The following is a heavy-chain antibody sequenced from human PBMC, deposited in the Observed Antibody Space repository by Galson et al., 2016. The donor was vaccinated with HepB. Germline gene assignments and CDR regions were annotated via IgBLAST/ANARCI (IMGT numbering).Heavy chain of an antibody. CDR1: GFTLSDYW. CDR3: AKSVLEYDILTGYYRRGADY. V-gene: IGHV3-23*01. CDR2: SGSGGPT. D-gene: IGHD3-9*01. J-gene: IGHJ4*02. Sequence: SLRLSCAASGFTLSDYWMAWVRQAPGKGLEWVSSSGSGGPTYYADSVRGRFTISRDNSKNTLFLQMHSLRADDTAVYYCAKSVLEYDILTGYYRRGADYWGQGTLVTVSS.